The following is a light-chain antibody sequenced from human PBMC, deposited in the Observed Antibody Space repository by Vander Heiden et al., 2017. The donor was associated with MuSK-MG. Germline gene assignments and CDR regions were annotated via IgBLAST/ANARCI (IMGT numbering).Light chain of an antibody. CDR3: QAWDSSVV. V-gene: IGLV3-1*01. CDR1: KLGDKY. Sequence: SYEVTQPPSVPVSPGQTASITCSGDKLGDKYACWYQQKPGQSPVLLIYEDNKRPSGIPERFSGSNSGRTATLTISGTQAMDEADYYCQAWDSSVVFGGGTKLTVL. J-gene: IGLJ3*02. CDR2: EDN.